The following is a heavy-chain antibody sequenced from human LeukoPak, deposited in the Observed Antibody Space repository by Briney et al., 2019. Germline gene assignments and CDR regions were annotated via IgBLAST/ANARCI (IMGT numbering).Heavy chain of an antibody. CDR2: ISWDGGST. CDR3: AKGNFRSGQGGAWFDP. Sequence: PGGSLRLSCAASGFTFDDYARHWVRQAPGKGLEWVSLISWDGGSTYYADSVKGRFTISRDNSKNSLYLQMNSLRAEDTALYYCAKGNFRSGQGGAWFDPWGQGTLVTVSS. D-gene: IGHD3-3*01. V-gene: IGHV3-43D*03. CDR1: GFTFDDYA. J-gene: IGHJ5*02.